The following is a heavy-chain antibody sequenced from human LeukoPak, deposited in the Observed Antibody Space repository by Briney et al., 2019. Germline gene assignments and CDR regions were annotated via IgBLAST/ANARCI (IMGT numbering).Heavy chain of an antibody. V-gene: IGHV4-59*01. J-gene: IGHJ4*02. CDR2: IHYSGSN. Sequence: PSETLSLTCTVAGGSISSYYSNWIRQTPGEELEWIGYIHYSGSNNHNPSLKSRVTMSVDTSKKQFFLKLSSVTAADTALYYCARDPGSGWYYFDYWGQGTLVTVSS. CDR1: GGSISSYY. CDR3: ARDPGSGWYYFDY. D-gene: IGHD6-19*01.